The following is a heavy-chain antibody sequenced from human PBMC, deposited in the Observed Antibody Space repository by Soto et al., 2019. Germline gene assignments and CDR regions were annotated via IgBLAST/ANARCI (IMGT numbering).Heavy chain of an antibody. Sequence: GGSLRLYYVASGFNFGTDAIHWVREGPGKGLQWVALIAYDGINTYYADSVKGRFTISRDNSKNTLHLQMNSLRPEDTGVYFCARVTPGNNLYYFSGLDVWGQGTSVTVSS. D-gene: IGHD1-1*01. CDR3: ARVTPGNNLYYFSGLDV. CDR2: IAYDGINT. J-gene: IGHJ6*02. CDR1: GFNFGTDA. V-gene: IGHV3-30-3*01.